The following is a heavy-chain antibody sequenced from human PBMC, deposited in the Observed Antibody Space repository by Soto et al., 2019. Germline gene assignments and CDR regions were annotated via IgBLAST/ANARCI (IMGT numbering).Heavy chain of an antibody. J-gene: IGHJ3*02. CDR2: IYHSGST. CDR3: ARGYVTRIVDGAFDI. D-gene: IGHD3-22*01. V-gene: IGHV4-30-2*01. CDR1: GGSISSGGYS. Sequence: QLQLQESGSGLVKPSQTLSLTCAVSGGSISSGGYSWSWIRQPPGKGLEWIGYIYHSGSTYYNPSLKSRVTISVDSSKNQFSLKLSSVTDADTALYYCARGYVTRIVDGAFDIWGQGTTVTVS.